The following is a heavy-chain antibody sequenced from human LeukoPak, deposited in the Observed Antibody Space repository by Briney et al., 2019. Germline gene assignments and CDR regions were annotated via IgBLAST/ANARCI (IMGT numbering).Heavy chain of an antibody. D-gene: IGHD6-13*01. V-gene: IGHV3-21*01. J-gene: IGHJ4*02. CDR3: ARVGGIAAAGTRPGPH. Sequence: GGSLRLSCTASGFTFNTYSMNWVRLAPGKGLEWVASISDRGSYIYYADSVKGRFTISRDNAKNSLYLQMNSLRADDTAVYYCARVGGIAAAGTRPGPHWGQGTLVTVSS. CDR1: GFTFNTYS. CDR2: ISDRGSYI.